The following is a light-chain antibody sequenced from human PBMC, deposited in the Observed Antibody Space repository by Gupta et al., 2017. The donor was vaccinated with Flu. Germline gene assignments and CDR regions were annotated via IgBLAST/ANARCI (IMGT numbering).Light chain of an antibody. J-gene: IGKJ2*03. Sequence: DIVMTQSPDSLAVSLGERATINCKSSQSVLYSPNYKNYLAWYQQKPGQPPKLLIYWASTRESGVPDRFTGSGSGTDFTLTISGLQAEDVAVYYCHQFYSTPNSFGQGTKVEIK. CDR1: QSVLYSPNYKNY. V-gene: IGKV4-1*01. CDR2: WAS. CDR3: HQFYSTPNS.